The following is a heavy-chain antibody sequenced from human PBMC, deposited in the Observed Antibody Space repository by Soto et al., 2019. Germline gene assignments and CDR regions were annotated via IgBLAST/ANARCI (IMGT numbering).Heavy chain of an antibody. D-gene: IGHD2-2*01. V-gene: IGHV4-4*07. CDR3: ARACSSNSCYDVFDY. CDR1: GGSISSYY. Sequence: SETLSLTCTVSGGSISSYYWSWIRQPAGKGLEWIGRIYTSGSTNYNPSLKSRVTMSVDTSKNQFSLKLSSVTAADTAVYYCARACSSNSCYDVFDYWGQGTLVTVYS. J-gene: IGHJ4*02. CDR2: IYTSGST.